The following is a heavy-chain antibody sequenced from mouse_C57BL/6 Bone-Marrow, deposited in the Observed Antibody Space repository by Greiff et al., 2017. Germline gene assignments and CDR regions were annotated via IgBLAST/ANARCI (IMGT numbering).Heavy chain of an antibody. J-gene: IGHJ3*01. CDR2: ISYDGSN. V-gene: IGHV3-6*01. CDR1: GYSITSGYY. CDR3: ARDHCGPAWFAY. Sequence: EVKLMESGPGLVKPSQSLSLTCSVTGYSITSGYYWNWIRQFPGNKLEWMGYISYDGSNNYNPSLKNRISITRATSKNQFFLKLNSVTTEDTATYYCARDHCGPAWFAYWGQGTLVTVSA.